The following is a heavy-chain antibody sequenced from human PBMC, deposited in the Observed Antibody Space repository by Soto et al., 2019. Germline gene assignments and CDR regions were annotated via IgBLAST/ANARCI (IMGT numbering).Heavy chain of an antibody. CDR1: GGTFSSYS. Sequence: SVKVSCKASGGTFSSYSISWVRQAPGQGLEWMGGIIPIFGTANYAQKFQGRVTITADESTSTAYMELSSLRSEDTAVYYCATTYGELMLNWFYPWGQGTLVTVSS. CDR2: IIPIFGTA. D-gene: IGHD4-17*01. CDR3: ATTYGELMLNWFYP. J-gene: IGHJ5*02. V-gene: IGHV1-69*13.